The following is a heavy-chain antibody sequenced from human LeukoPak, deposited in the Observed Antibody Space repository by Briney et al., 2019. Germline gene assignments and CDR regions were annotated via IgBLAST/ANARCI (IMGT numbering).Heavy chain of an antibody. J-gene: IGHJ6*03. CDR3: ARQREPIVVVPAAMDYYYYMDV. CDR2: ISAYNGNT. D-gene: IGHD2-2*01. V-gene: IGHV1-18*01. CDR1: GYTFTSYA. Sequence: VASVKVSCKASGYTFTSYAMDWVRQAPGQGLEWMGWISAYNGNTNYAQKLQGRVTMTTDTSTSTAYMELSSLRSEDTAVYYCARQREPIVVVPAAMDYYYYMDVWGKGTTVTVSS.